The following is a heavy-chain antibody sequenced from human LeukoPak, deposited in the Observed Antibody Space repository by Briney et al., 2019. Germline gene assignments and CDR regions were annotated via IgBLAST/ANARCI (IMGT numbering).Heavy chain of an antibody. Sequence: ASVKVSCKASGYTFTSYAMHWVRQAPGQRVEWMGWINAGNGNTKYSQKFQGRVTITRDTSASTAYMELRSLRSDDTAVYYCARDPTPHCSGGSCYSDYWGQGTLVTVSS. CDR2: INAGNGNT. CDR1: GYTFTSYA. J-gene: IGHJ4*03. CDR3: ARDPTPHCSGGSCYSDY. V-gene: IGHV1-3*01. D-gene: IGHD2-15*01.